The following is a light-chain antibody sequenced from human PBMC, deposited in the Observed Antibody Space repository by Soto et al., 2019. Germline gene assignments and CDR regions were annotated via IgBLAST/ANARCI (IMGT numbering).Light chain of an antibody. Sequence: IQRTHAPFIPLAAVGDRVPTTCPASQSISRWLAWYQQKPGKAPKLLIYDASSLESGVPSRFSGSGSGTDFTLTISSLQPEDFATYYCQQLRSYPGTFGEGTKVDIK. CDR2: DAS. J-gene: IGKJ1*01. CDR1: QSISRW. V-gene: IGKV1-5*01. CDR3: QQLRSYPGT.